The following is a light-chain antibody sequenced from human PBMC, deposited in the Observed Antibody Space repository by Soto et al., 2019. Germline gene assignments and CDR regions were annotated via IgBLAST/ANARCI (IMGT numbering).Light chain of an antibody. V-gene: IGKV4-1*01. CDR3: QKYGNFWT. Sequence: DIVMTQSPDSLAVSLGDMATINRTSSQCIFYNSRNKDFLAWYQQKPGHPPKLLIYWASTRESGVPDRFSGSGSGTDFSLTIRRLEPDDFAVYYCQKYGNFWTFGQGTKVDIK. CDR2: WAS. CDR1: QCIFYNSRNKDF. J-gene: IGKJ1*01.